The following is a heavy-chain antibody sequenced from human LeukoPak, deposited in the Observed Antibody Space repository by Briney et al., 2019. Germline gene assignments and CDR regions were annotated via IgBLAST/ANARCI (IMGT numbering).Heavy chain of an antibody. CDR2: ISSSSSTI. Sequence: QPGGSLRLSCAASGFTVSSNYMNWVRQAPGKGLEWVSYISSSSSTIYYADSVKGRFTISRDNAKTSLYLQMNSLRAEDTAVYYCARDQKDVIFGVVIPIVLDYWGQGTLVTVSS. D-gene: IGHD3-3*01. CDR1: GFTVSSNY. V-gene: IGHV3-48*01. J-gene: IGHJ4*02. CDR3: ARDQKDVIFGVVIPIVLDY.